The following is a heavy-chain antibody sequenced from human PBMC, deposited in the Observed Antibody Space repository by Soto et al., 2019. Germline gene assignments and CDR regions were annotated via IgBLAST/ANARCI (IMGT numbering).Heavy chain of an antibody. V-gene: IGHV5-51*01. J-gene: IGHJ6*02. CDR2: IYPEDSET. CDR3: ARMGFSGDGYLSYYYYGIDV. CDR1: GYSFTNYW. D-gene: IGHD2-21*01. Sequence: PGESLKISCKGSGYSFTNYWIGWVRQMPGKDLEWIGIIYPEDSETRYSPSFQGQVTISVDKSISAASLQWSSLKASEPPMYYCARMGFSGDGYLSYYYYGIDVWGQVTTVTVSS.